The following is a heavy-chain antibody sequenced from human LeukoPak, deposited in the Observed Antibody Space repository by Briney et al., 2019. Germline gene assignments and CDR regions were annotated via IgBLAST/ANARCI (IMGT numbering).Heavy chain of an antibody. CDR2: LNQYESEK. Sequence: PGGSLRLSCGVSGFSFKLYYMSWVRQAPGKGLEWVANLNQYESEKNYVDSVRGRFTISRDNAKNSLYLQMNSLRVEDTALYYCARDSDTCTGCAFDMWGQETMVTVSS. D-gene: IGHD1-26*01. CDR1: GFSFKLYY. V-gene: IGHV3-7*01. J-gene: IGHJ3*02. CDR3: ARDSDTCTGCAFDM.